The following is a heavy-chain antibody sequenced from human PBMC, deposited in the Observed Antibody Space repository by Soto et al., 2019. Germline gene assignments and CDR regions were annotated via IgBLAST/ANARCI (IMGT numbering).Heavy chain of an antibody. CDR2: ISGGGGRT. Sequence: PGGSLRLSCAASGFTFSSYAMSWVRQAPGKGLEWVSTISGGGGRTYYADSVKGRFSISRDNSKNTLYLQMNSLRAEDTALYYCAKRGSGAVAFDYWGQGTQVTVS. V-gene: IGHV3-23*01. J-gene: IGHJ4*02. CDR1: GFTFSSYA. CDR3: AKRGSGAVAFDY. D-gene: IGHD6-19*01.